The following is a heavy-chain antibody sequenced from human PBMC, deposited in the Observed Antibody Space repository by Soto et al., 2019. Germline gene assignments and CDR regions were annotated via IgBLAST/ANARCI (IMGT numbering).Heavy chain of an antibody. J-gene: IGHJ5*02. Sequence: QLQLQESGPGLVKPSETLSLTCTVSGGSISSSNYYWGWIRQPPGKGLEWIGSIYYSGSTYYNASLTSRVAIPIEASMTQFSLKLTSVAAAEPAVYYCASHDGCGRVVPLSREDWFDPWGQGILVTVSS. V-gene: IGHV4-39*01. D-gene: IGHD2-2*01. CDR2: IYYSGST. CDR3: ASHDGCGRVVPLSREDWFDP. CDR1: GGSISSSNYY.